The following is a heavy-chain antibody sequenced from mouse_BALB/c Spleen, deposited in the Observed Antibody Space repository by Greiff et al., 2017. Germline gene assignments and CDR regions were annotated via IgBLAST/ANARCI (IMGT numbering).Heavy chain of an antibody. D-gene: IGHD1-1*01. CDR3: ARGSLSILRYFDY. J-gene: IGHJ2*01. Sequence: VKLVESGPGLVQPSQSLSITCTVSGFSLTSYGVHWVRQSPGKGLEWLGVIWSGGSTDYNAAFISRLSISTDNSKSQVFFKMNSLQANDTAIYYCARGSLSILRYFDYWGQGTTLTVSS. CDR2: IWSGGST. V-gene: IGHV2-2*02. CDR1: GFSLTSYG.